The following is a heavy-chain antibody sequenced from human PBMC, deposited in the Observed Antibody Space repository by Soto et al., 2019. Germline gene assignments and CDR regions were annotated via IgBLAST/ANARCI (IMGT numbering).Heavy chain of an antibody. CDR2: TDYRCKWYN. Sequence: PSQAPSITCAIFPVSVASNSAAWNWIRQSPSRGLESLGRTDYRCKWYNDYAVSVKSRITINPDTSKNQFSLQLNSVTPEDTAVYYCSRDRLTMVRGVIIYYYGMDVWGQGTTVTVSS. CDR3: SRDRLTMVRGVIIYYYGMDV. J-gene: IGHJ6*02. CDR1: PVSVASNSAA. V-gene: IGHV6-1*01. D-gene: IGHD3-10*01.